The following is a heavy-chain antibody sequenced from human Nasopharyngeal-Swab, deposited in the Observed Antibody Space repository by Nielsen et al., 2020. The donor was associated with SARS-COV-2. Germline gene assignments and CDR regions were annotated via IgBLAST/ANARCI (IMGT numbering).Heavy chain of an antibody. CDR2: ISYDGSNK. D-gene: IGHD3-10*01. CDR3: AKERFYSGSGKYPRDFDY. V-gene: IGHV3-30*18. Sequence: GGSLRLSCVASGFTFSNYGMHWVRQAPGKGLEWVAIISYDGSNKYHADSVKGRFTISKGNSKNTLYLQMSSLRADDTAVYYCAKERFYSGSGKYPRDFDYWGQGTRVTVSS. CDR1: GFTFSNYG. J-gene: IGHJ4*02.